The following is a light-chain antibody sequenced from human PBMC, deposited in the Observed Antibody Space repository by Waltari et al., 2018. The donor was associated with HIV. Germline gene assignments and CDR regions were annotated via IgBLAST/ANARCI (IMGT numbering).Light chain of an antibody. CDR2: DDN. V-gene: IGLV2-14*03. CDR3: SSYTFSDTLV. CDR1: ITSIDNYNR. Sequence: QSALAQPASVSGSPGQSITISCTKTITSIDNYNRVALSQHHPGNAPRLIIYDDNRWPSGVSTRFSGSKSANTASLTISGLQAEDEADYYCSSYTFSDTLVFGPGTKVTVL. J-gene: IGLJ1*01.